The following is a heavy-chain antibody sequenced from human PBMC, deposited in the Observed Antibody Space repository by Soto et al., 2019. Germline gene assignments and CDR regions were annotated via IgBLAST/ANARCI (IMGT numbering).Heavy chain of an antibody. CDR2: IRSKANSYAT. J-gene: IGHJ5*02. CDR1: GFTFSGSA. Sequence: EVQLVESGGGLVQPGGSLKLSCAASGFTFSGSAMHWVRQASGKGLEWVGRIRSKANSYATAYGASVKGRFTISRDDSTNTAYLQMNSLKTEDTAVYYCTRRSSSSRENWFAPWCQGTLVTVSS. V-gene: IGHV3-73*02. D-gene: IGHD6-6*01. CDR3: TRRSSSSRENWFAP.